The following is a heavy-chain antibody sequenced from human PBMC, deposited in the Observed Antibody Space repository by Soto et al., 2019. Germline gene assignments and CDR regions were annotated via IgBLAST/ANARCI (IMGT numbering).Heavy chain of an antibody. D-gene: IGHD3-10*01. Sequence: EVQLVESGGGSVQPGGSLTVSCAASGFTFSSYWVHWVRQVPGKGLVWVSRINTDGSSTNYADSVKGRFAISRDNAKNTVYLQMNSLRAEDTAVYYGARGGLGSFLLDYWGQGTLVTVSS. CDR3: ARGGLGSFLLDY. CDR1: GFTFSSYW. V-gene: IGHV3-74*01. J-gene: IGHJ4*02. CDR2: INTDGSST.